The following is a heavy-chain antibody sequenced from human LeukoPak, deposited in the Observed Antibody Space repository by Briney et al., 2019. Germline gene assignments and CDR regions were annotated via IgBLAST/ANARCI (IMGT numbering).Heavy chain of an antibody. Sequence: ASVKVSCKASGYTFTGYYMHWVRQAPGQGLEWMGWINPNSGGTNYAQKFQGRVTMTRDTSISTAYMELSRLRSDDTAVYYCARGPPASTYYYDSSGYFGDYWGQGTLVTVSS. V-gene: IGHV1-2*02. D-gene: IGHD3-22*01. J-gene: IGHJ4*02. CDR3: ARGPPASTYYYDSSGYFGDY. CDR1: GYTFTGYY. CDR2: INPNSGGT.